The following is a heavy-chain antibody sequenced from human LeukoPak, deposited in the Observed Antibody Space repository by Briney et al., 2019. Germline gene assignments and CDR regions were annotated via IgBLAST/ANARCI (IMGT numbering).Heavy chain of an antibody. CDR2: IVVGSGNT. Sequence: GASVKVSCKASGFTFTSSAMQWVRQARGQRLEWIGWIVVGSGNTNYAQKLQERVTITRDMSTSTAYMELSSLRSEDTAVYYCAAAIPSGDSSGYYFDYWGQGTLVTVSS. CDR1: GFTFTSSA. D-gene: IGHD3-22*01. V-gene: IGHV1-58*02. J-gene: IGHJ4*02. CDR3: AAAIPSGDSSGYYFDY.